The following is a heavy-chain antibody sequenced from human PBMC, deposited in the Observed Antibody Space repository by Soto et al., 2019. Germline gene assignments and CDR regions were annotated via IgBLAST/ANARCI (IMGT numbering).Heavy chain of an antibody. CDR2: IYPLDFVT. Sequence: GESLKISCKGSGYSFISYWIGWVRQMPGRGLVWMGIIYPLDFVTIYTPSFQGQVTISADNSISTAYLQWSSLKASDSAMYYCARLYGSGQWNWFDPWGQGTLVTVSS. V-gene: IGHV5-51*01. D-gene: IGHD3-10*01. CDR1: GYSFISYW. CDR3: ARLYGSGQWNWFDP. J-gene: IGHJ5*02.